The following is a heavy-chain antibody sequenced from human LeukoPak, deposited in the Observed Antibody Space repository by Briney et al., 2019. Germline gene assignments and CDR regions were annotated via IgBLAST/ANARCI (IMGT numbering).Heavy chain of an antibody. V-gene: IGHV1-69*13. Sequence: GASVKVSCKASGGTFSSYAISWVRQAPGQGLEWMGGIIPIFGTANYAQKFQGRVTITADESTSTAYMELSSLRSEDTAVYYCASRGYSGYERPLYYFDYWGQGTLVTVSS. D-gene: IGHD5-12*01. J-gene: IGHJ4*02. CDR1: GGTFSSYA. CDR2: IIPIFGTA. CDR3: ASRGYSGYERPLYYFDY.